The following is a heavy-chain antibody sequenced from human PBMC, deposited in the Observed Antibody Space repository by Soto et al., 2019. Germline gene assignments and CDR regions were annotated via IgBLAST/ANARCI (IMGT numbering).Heavy chain of an antibody. D-gene: IGHD2-21*02. J-gene: IGHJ3*02. CDR3: AKAYCGGDCYWPDDAFDI. Sequence: GGSLRLSCAASGFTFSSYAMSWVRQAPGKGLEWVSAISGSGGSTYYADSVKGRFTISRDNSKNTLYLQMNSLRAEDTAVYYCAKAYCGGDCYWPDDAFDIWGQGTMVTVSS. V-gene: IGHV3-23*01. CDR1: GFTFSSYA. CDR2: ISGSGGST.